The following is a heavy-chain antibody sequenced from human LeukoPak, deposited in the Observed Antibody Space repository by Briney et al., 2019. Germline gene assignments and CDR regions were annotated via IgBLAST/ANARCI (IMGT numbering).Heavy chain of an antibody. D-gene: IGHD3-22*01. V-gene: IGHV4-39*01. CDR1: GGSIRSRTYY. Sequence: SETLSLTCTVSGGSIRSRTYYWGWIRQPPGKGLEWIGSIYYSGSTYYNPSLKSRVTISVDTSKNQFSLKLSSVTAADTAVYYCARLTLYYYDSSGLYYFDYWGQGTLVTVSS. J-gene: IGHJ4*02. CDR3: ARLTLYYYDSSGLYYFDY. CDR2: IYYSGST.